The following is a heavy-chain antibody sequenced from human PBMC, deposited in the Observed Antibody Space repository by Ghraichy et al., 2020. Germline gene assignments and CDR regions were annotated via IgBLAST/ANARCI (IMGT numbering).Heavy chain of an antibody. CDR2: IYYSGST. V-gene: IGHV4-31*03. CDR3: ARAVDSSGYPRGGFDY. Sequence: SETLSLTCTVSGGSISSGGYYWSWIRQHPGKGLEWIGYIYYSGSTYYNPSLKSRVTISVDTSKNQFSLKLSSVTAADTAVYYCARAVDSSGYPRGGFDYWGQGTLVTVSS. D-gene: IGHD3-22*01. CDR1: GGSISSGGYY. J-gene: IGHJ4*02.